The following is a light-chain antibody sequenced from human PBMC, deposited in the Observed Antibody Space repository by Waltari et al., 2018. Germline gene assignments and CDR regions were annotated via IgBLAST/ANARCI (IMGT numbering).Light chain of an antibody. CDR1: QSISRF. Sequence: EIVLTQSPGTLSLPPGERATLSCRASQSISRFLAWYQQKPGQAPRLLIYDASTRATGIPDRFSGSGSGTDFSLTINRLEPEDIAVYYCQKYGSLPATFGQGTKVEIK. V-gene: IGKV3-20*01. CDR3: QKYGSLPAT. J-gene: IGKJ1*01. CDR2: DAS.